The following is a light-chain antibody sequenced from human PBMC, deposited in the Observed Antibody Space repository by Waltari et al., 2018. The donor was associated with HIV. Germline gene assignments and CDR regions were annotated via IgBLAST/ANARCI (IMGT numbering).Light chain of an antibody. J-gene: IGLJ2*01. CDR3: TSYTSSSTLVV. Sequence: QSALTQPASVSGSLGQSITISCTGTSSDVGGYNYVSWYQHHPGKAHKLMIYEVTNRPSGVSNRFSGSKSGNTASLTISGLQAEDESDYYCTSYTSSSTLVVFGGGTNLTVL. CDR2: EVT. V-gene: IGLV2-14*01. CDR1: SSDVGGYNY.